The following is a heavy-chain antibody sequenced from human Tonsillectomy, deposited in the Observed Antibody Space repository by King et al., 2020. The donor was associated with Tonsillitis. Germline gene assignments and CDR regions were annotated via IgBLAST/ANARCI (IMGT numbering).Heavy chain of an antibody. V-gene: IGHV1-2*02. J-gene: IGHJ5*02. CDR3: ARVGAIARNNWFDP. D-gene: IGHD6-13*01. CDR2: INPNSGGT. Sequence: QLVQSGAEVKKPGASVKVSCKASGYTFTGYYMHWVRQAPGQGLEWMGWINPNSGGTNYAQKFQGRVTMTRDTSISTAYMEVRRLRSDDTAVYYCARVGAIARNNWFDPWGQGTLVTVSS. CDR1: GYTFTGYY.